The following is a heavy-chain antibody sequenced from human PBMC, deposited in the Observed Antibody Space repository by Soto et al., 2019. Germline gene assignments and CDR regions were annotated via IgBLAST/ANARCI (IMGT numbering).Heavy chain of an antibody. J-gene: IGHJ6*03. V-gene: IGHV3-33*01. D-gene: IGHD6-19*01. Sequence: GGSLILSCAASGFTFISDGMHWVRQAPGKGLEWVAVIWYDGSNKYYADSVKGRFTISRDNSKNTLYLQMNSLRAEDTAVYYCARELYSXGWNSYYYYTXVWGKGTTVXVAS. CDR3: ARELYSXGWNSYYYYTXV. CDR2: IWYDGSNK. CDR1: GFTFISDG.